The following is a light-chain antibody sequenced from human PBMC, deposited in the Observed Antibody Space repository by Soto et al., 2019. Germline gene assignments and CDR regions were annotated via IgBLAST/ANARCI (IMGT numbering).Light chain of an antibody. CDR2: AAS. CDR3: QQSYSTPWT. V-gene: IGKV1-39*01. Sequence: DIQMTQSPSSLSASVGDRVTITCRASQSISGFLNWYQQKPGKAPKLLIYAASSLQSGIPSRFSGSESGTDFTLTISSLQPEDFASYYCQQSYSTPWTFGQGTKVEIK. J-gene: IGKJ1*01. CDR1: QSISGF.